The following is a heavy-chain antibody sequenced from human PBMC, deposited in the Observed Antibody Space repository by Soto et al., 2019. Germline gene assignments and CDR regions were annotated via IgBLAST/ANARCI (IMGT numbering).Heavy chain of an antibody. V-gene: IGHV3-13*01. J-gene: IGHJ6*03. CDR1: GFTFSSYD. CDR3: ARAQTTYCTNGVCYINYYYYMDV. Sequence: GVLRLSCAASGFTFSSYDMHWVRQATGKGLEWVSAIGTAGDTYYPGSVKGRFTISRENAKNSLYLQMNRLRAGDTAVYYCARAQTTYCTNGVCYINYYYYMDVWGKGTTVTVSS. CDR2: IGTAGDT. D-gene: IGHD2-8*01.